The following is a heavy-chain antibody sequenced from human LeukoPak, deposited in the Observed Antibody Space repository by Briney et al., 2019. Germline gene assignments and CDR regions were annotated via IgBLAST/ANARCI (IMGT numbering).Heavy chain of an antibody. V-gene: IGHV4-61*02. J-gene: IGHJ6*03. CDR3: AREGRGGRYYYYYMDV. D-gene: IGHD5-12*01. CDR1: GGSISSGDYY. Sequence: SETLSLTCTVSGGSISSGDYYWSWIRQPPGKGLEWIGRIYTSGSTNYNPSLKSRVTISVDTSKNQFSLKLSSVTAADTAVYYCAREGRGGRYYYYYMDVWGKGTTVTVSS. CDR2: IYTSGST.